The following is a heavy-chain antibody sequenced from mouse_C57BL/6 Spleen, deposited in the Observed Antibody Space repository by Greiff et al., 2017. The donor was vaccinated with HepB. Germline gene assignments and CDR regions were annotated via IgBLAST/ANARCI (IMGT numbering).Heavy chain of an antibody. CDR3: ATITTRYFDV. CDR2: IYPSDSET. J-gene: IGHJ1*03. Sequence: VQLQQPGAELVRPGSSVKLSCKASGYTFTSYWMDWVKQRPGQGLEWIGNIYPSDSETHYNQKFKDKATLTVDKSSSTAYMQLSSLTSEDSAVYYCATITTRYFDVWGTGTTVTVSS. D-gene: IGHD1-2*01. V-gene: IGHV1-61*01. CDR1: GYTFTSYW.